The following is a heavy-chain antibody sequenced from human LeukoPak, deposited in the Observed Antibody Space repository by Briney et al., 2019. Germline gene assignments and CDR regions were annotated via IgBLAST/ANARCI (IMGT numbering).Heavy chain of an antibody. CDR3: AKEDGSGSLFDY. V-gene: IGHV3-30*02. D-gene: IGHD3-10*01. Sequence: GGSLRLSCAASGFTFSSYGMHWVRQAPGKGLEWVAFIRYDGSNKFYADSVKGRFTISRDNSKNTLYLQMNSLRAEDTAVYYCAKEDGSGSLFDYWGQGTPVTVSS. J-gene: IGHJ4*02. CDR1: GFTFSSYG. CDR2: IRYDGSNK.